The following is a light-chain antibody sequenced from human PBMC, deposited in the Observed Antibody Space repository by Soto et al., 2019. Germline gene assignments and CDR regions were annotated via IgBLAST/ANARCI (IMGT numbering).Light chain of an antibody. CDR2: DAS. CDR3: QQRSSWPLT. V-gene: IGKV3-11*01. CDR1: QSVNTY. J-gene: IGKJ1*01. Sequence: EIVLTQSPATLSLSPGERVSLSCRASQSVNTYFAGYQQKPGQAPRLLIYDASSRATGIPARFSGSGSGMDFTLVTSSLEPEDFAIYYCQQRSSWPLTFGHGTRVEI.